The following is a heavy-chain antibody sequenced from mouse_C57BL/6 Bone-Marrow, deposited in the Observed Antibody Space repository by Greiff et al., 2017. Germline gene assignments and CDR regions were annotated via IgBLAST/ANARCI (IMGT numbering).Heavy chain of an antibody. CDR2: INPSSGYT. CDR1: GYTFTSYT. D-gene: IGHD1-1*01. CDR3: ARYYYGSSYVDY. Sequence: QVQLQQSGAELARPGASVKMSCKASGYTFTSYTMHWVKQRPGQGLEWIGYINPSSGYTKYNQKFKDKATLTADKSSSTAYMQLSSLTSEDSAVYYCARYYYGSSYVDYWGQGTTLTVSS. V-gene: IGHV1-4*01. J-gene: IGHJ2*01.